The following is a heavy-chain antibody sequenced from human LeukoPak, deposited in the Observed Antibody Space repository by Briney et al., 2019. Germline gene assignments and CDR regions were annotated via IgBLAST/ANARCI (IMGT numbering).Heavy chain of an antibody. Sequence: SETLSLTCTVSGASLSSGSDYWTWIRQPAGEGLEWIGQIYSSGSTNYSPSLTSRVTISADTSKNQFFLKINSVTAADTAVYYCARASGSVIYYNSCDSWGQGILVAVSS. V-gene: IGHV4-61*09. CDR2: IYSSGST. CDR3: ARASGSVIYYNSCDS. D-gene: IGHD3-10*01. J-gene: IGHJ5*01. CDR1: GASLSSGSDY.